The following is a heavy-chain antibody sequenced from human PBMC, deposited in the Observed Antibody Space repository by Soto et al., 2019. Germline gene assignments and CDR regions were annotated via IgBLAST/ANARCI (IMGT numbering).Heavy chain of an antibody. Sequence: EVQLLDSGGGLVQPGGSLRLSCVASGFTFKHYDMRWVRQAPGKGLEWVSGISGSGAITYYADSVRGRFTISRDNSKNTLYLELNSLGAEDTAIYYCAKDRKFRSYYESAGHYNNWGQGTLGTGSS. J-gene: IGHJ4*02. V-gene: IGHV3-23*01. CDR1: GFTFKHYD. CDR2: ISGSGAIT. D-gene: IGHD3-9*01. CDR3: AKDRKFRSYYESAGHYNN.